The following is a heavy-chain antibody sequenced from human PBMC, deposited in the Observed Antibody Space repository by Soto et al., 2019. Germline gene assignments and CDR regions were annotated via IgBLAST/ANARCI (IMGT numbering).Heavy chain of an antibody. Sequence: QVQLQESGPGLVKPSQTLSLTCTVSGGSISSGGYYWSWIRPHPGKGLGWIGSIDYSGITYYIPCLKSRVTMSVDTSNNQFSLKLSSVTAADTAVYYCARGVLHWGQGTLVTVSS. CDR2: IDYSGIT. J-gene: IGHJ4*02. V-gene: IGHV4-31*03. D-gene: IGHD3-16*01. CDR1: GGSISSGGYY. CDR3: ARGVLH.